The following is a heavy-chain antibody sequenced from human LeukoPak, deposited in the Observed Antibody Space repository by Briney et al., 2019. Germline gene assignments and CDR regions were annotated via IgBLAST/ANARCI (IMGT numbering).Heavy chain of an antibody. CDR3: ARGDWQYSNNWSNWFDP. V-gene: IGHV1-18*01. CDR2: ISAYNGNT. CDR1: GYTFTSYG. D-gene: IGHD6-13*01. J-gene: IGHJ5*02. Sequence: ASVKVSCKASGYTFTSYGISWVRQAPGQGLEWMGWISAYNGNTNYAQKLQGRVTMTTDTSTSTAYMELRSLRSDDTAVYYCARGDWQYSNNWSNWFDPWGQGTLVTVSS.